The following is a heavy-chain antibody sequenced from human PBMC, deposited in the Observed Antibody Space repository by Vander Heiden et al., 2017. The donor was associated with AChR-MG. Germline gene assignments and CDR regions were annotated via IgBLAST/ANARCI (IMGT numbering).Heavy chain of an antibody. D-gene: IGHD3-16*01. CDR2: ISGSGGST. J-gene: IGHJ4*02. V-gene: IGHV3-23*01. Sequence: VQLLESGGGLVQPGGSLRLSCAASGFTLSSFAMSGVRQAPGKGLEWVSAISGSGGSTYYADSVKGRFTISRDNSKNTLYLQMNSLRAEDTAVYYCAKRGSGYYFDYWGQGTLVTVSS. CDR3: AKRGSGYYFDY. CDR1: GFTLSSFA.